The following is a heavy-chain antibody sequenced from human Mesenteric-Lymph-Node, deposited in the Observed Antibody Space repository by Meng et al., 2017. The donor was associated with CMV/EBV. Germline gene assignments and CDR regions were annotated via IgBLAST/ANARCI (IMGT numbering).Heavy chain of an antibody. V-gene: IGHV3-23*03. CDR3: AFSFYDSSGYAYSARDV. D-gene: IGHD3-22*01. CDR2: IYSGGSST. CDR1: GFNFGTYA. Sequence: GESLKISCAASGFNFGTYAMTWVRQAPGRGLEWVAVIYSGGSSTYYADSVKGRFTISRDNFKNTLYLEMNSLRAEDTAVYYCAFSFYDSSGYAYSARDVGGQGTKGTVSS. J-gene: IGHJ6*02.